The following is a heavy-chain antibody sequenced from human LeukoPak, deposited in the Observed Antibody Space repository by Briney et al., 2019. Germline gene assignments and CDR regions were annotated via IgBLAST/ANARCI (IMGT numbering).Heavy chain of an antibody. CDR3: AATVGGYHNGDRDY. Sequence: SVKVSCKASGYIFTSHGISWVRQAPGQGLEWIGWIVVGSGNTNYAQKFQERVTITRDMSTSTAYMELSSLRSEDTAVYYCAATVGGYHNGDRDYWGQGTLVTVSS. V-gene: IGHV1-58*02. CDR2: IVVGSGNT. D-gene: IGHD2-15*01. J-gene: IGHJ4*02. CDR1: GYIFTSHG.